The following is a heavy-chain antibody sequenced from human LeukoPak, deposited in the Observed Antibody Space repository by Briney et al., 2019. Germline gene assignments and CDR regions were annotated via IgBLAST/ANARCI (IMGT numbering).Heavy chain of an antibody. CDR3: AREIATLTYSDY. D-gene: IGHD2-21*01. Sequence: KPGGSLRLSCAASGFSFSTYSMNWVRQAPGKGLEWVSSISSGGTYIYHTDSVKGRFTISRDNAKNSLYLQMDSLRAEDTAVYYCAREIATLTYSDYWGQGTLVTVSS. CDR1: GFSFSTYS. J-gene: IGHJ4*02. CDR2: ISSGGTYI. V-gene: IGHV3-21*01.